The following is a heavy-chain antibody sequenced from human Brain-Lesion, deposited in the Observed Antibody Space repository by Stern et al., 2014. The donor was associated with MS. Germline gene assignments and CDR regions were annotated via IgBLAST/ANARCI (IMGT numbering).Heavy chain of an antibody. CDR3: ARFPASRPHVFDS. J-gene: IGHJ4*02. V-gene: IGHV4-4*02. CDR2: SDHSGST. D-gene: IGHD6-13*01. Sequence: VQLVESGPGLVKPSGTLSLTCAVSGGSISSSNWWSWVRQSPGKGLEWIGESDHSGSTIYNPSLKSRVTVSVDNSKNRFSLNLRSVTAADTAVYFCARFPASRPHVFDSWGQGTLVTVSS. CDR1: GGSISSSNW.